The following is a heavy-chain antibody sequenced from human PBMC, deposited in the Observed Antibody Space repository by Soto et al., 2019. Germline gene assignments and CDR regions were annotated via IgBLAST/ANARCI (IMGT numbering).Heavy chain of an antibody. CDR2: ISSSGSTI. CDR1: GFTFSDYY. Sequence: GGSLRLSCAASGFTFSDYYMSWIRQAPGKGLEWVSYISSSGSTIYYADSVKGRFTISRDNAKNSLYLQMNSLRAEDTAVYYCARDRRYFDWSYYYYYYMDVWGKGTTVTVSS. J-gene: IGHJ6*03. D-gene: IGHD3-9*01. V-gene: IGHV3-11*01. CDR3: ARDRRYFDWSYYYYYYMDV.